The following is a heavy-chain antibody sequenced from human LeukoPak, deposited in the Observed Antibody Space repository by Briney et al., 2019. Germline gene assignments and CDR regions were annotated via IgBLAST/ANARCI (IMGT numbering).Heavy chain of an antibody. J-gene: IGHJ4*02. V-gene: IGHV4-61*02. CDR1: GGSISSGDYY. Sequence: SQTLSLTCTVSGGSISSGDYYWSWFRQPAGKGLEWIGRIYSSGSTRYNPSLKSRVTISVDTSKNQFSLKLSSVTAADTAVYYCASQLLVGYFDYWGQGTLVTVSS. D-gene: IGHD2-2*01. CDR2: IYSSGST. CDR3: ASQLLVGYFDY.